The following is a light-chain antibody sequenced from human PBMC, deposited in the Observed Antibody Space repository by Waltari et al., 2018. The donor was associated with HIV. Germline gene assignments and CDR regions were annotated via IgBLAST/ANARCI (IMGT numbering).Light chain of an antibody. CDR2: DVY. Sequence: QYALTQPASVSGSPGQSITISCTWTSSDVGAYDYVSWYQQHPGQVPNLLIYDVYMRPSRISNRFSGSKSGNTASLTISGLRDEDEADYYCASFTSGRLNVFGTGTKVTVL. V-gene: IGLV2-14*03. CDR1: SSDVGAYDY. J-gene: IGLJ1*01. CDR3: ASFTSGRLNV.